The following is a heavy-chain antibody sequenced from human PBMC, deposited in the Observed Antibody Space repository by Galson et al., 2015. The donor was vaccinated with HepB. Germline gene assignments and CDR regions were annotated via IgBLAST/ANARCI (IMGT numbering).Heavy chain of an antibody. CDR2: ISGSGASNT. CDR1: GFTFNTHA. V-gene: IGHV3-23*01. J-gene: IGHJ1*01. D-gene: IGHD6-19*01. Sequence: SLRLSCAASGFTFNTHAMGWVRQALGKGLEWVSAISGSGASNTHYADSVKGRFTVSRDNSKNTLYLQMNSLRAEDTAVYYCASGPTRYTGWYRGLPKFFQNWGQGTLVSASS. CDR3: ASGPTRYTGWYRGLPKFFQN.